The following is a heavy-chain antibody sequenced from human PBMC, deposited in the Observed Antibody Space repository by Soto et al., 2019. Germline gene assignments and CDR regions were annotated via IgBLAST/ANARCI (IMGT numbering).Heavy chain of an antibody. Sequence: QLQLQESDPGLVKPSETLSLTCTVSGGSIRSSSSYWDWIRQPPGKGLEWIGSIYYSGSTYYNPSLKSRVIISRDKSKNQFSLNVSSVTAADTAGYYCARRRGVVQDGMEGWGPGTTVIVSS. J-gene: IGHJ6*02. D-gene: IGHD3-10*01. CDR3: ARRRGVVQDGMEG. CDR2: IYYSGST. V-gene: IGHV4-39*01. CDR1: GGSIRSSSSY.